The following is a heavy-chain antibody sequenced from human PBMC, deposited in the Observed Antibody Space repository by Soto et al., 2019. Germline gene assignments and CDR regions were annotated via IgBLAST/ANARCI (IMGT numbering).Heavy chain of an antibody. CDR3: AKDLRGYSYGSDY. Sequence: EVQLVESGGGLVQPGRSLRLSCAASGFTFDDYAMHWVRQAPGKGLEWVSGISWNSGSIGYADSVKGRFTISRDNAKNSLYLQMNSLRAEDTALYYCAKDLRGYSYGSDYWGQGTLVTVSS. J-gene: IGHJ4*02. CDR1: GFTFDDYA. V-gene: IGHV3-9*01. D-gene: IGHD5-18*01. CDR2: ISWNSGSI.